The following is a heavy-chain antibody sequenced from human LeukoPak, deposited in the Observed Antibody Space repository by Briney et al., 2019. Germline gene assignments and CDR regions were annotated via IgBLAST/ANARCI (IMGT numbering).Heavy chain of an antibody. CDR1: GYTFTSYG. CDR3: ARGLNYDFWSGYYLDY. J-gene: IGHJ4*02. CDR2: ISAYNGNT. Sequence: ASVKVSCKASGYTFTSYGISWVRQAPGQGLEWVGWISAYNGNTNYAQKLQGRVTMTTDTSTSTAYMELRSLRSDDTAVYYCARGLNYDFWSGYYLDYWGQGTLVTVSS. D-gene: IGHD3-3*01. V-gene: IGHV1-18*01.